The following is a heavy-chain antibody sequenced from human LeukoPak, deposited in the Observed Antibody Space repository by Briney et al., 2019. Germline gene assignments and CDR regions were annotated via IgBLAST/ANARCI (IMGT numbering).Heavy chain of an antibody. D-gene: IGHD2-2*02. Sequence: SVKVSCKASGGTFSSYTISWVRQAPGQGLEWMGRIIPILGIANYAQKFQGRVTITADKSTSTAYMELSSLRSEDTAVYYCAKEGRYCSSTSCYTTRFDPWGQGTLVTVSS. CDR1: GGTFSSYT. CDR3: AKEGRYCSSTSCYTTRFDP. V-gene: IGHV1-69*04. CDR2: IIPILGIA. J-gene: IGHJ5*02.